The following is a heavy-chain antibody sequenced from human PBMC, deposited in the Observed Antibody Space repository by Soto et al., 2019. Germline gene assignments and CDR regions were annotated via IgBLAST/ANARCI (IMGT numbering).Heavy chain of an antibody. V-gene: IGHV3-23*01. J-gene: IGHJ4*02. CDR2: ISGSGGNT. D-gene: IGHD6-6*01. CDR1: GFSFMNYA. CDR3: AKPESSISWGNGRDF. Sequence: EVQLLESGGGLAHPGGSLRLSCAASGFSFMNYALSWVRQAPGKGLEWVSIISGSGGNTYYADSVKGRFTISRDNSKNTLYLQMNSLRAEDTAVYYCAKPESSISWGNGRDFWGQGTLVTVSS.